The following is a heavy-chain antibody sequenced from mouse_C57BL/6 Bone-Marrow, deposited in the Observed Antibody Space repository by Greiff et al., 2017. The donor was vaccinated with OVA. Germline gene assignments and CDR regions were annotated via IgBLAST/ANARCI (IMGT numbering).Heavy chain of an antibody. CDR3: ARGAY. Sequence: VQGVESGAELVKPGASVKISCKASGYTFSTYWMNWVKQRPGKGLEWIGQIYPGDGDTNYNGKFKGKATLTADQSSSTAYMQLSSLTSADSAVYFCARGAYWGQGTLVTVSS. CDR2: IYPGDGDT. V-gene: IGHV1-80*01. CDR1: GYTFSTYW. J-gene: IGHJ3*01.